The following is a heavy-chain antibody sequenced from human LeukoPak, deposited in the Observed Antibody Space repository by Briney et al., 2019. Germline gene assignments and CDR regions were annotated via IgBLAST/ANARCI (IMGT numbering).Heavy chain of an antibody. D-gene: IGHD4-17*01. CDR1: GFTFTKYS. Sequence: PGGSLRLSCVASGFTFTKYSMIWVRQAPGKGLEWVSYISQSGSAMYVADSVKGRFTLSRDNAKNSLYLQMNSLRDEDTAVYYCARKAITVTTFDYWGQGTLVTVSS. V-gene: IGHV3-48*02. J-gene: IGHJ4*02. CDR2: ISQSGSAM. CDR3: ARKAITVTTFDY.